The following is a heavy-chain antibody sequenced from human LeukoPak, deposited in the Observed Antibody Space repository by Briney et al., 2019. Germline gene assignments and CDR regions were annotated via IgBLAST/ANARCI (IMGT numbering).Heavy chain of an antibody. CDR1: GFTVSSSY. CDR2: IYSGGNT. J-gene: IGHJ4*02. D-gene: IGHD6-13*01. CDR3: ARAFVTAAGFFDT. Sequence: PGGSPRLSCAGSGFTVSSSYMSWVRQAPGKGLEWVSVIYSGGNTYYADSVKGRFTISRDNSVNTLYLQMNSLRTEDTAVYYCARAFVTAAGFFDTWGQGTLVTVPS. V-gene: IGHV3-66*02.